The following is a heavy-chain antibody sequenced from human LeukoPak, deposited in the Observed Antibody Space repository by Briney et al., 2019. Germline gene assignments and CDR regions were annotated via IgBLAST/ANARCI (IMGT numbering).Heavy chain of an antibody. V-gene: IGHV4-59*01. J-gene: IGHJ4*02. CDR1: GGSISSYH. D-gene: IGHD4-17*01. Sequence: NASETLSLTCTVSGGSISSYHWSWIRQPPGKGLEWIGYIYYSGSTNYNPSLKSRVTISVDTSKNQFSLKLSSVTAADTAVYYCARTGSTVTMLYPFDHWGQGTLVTVSS. CDR3: ARTGSTVTMLYPFDH. CDR2: IYYSGST.